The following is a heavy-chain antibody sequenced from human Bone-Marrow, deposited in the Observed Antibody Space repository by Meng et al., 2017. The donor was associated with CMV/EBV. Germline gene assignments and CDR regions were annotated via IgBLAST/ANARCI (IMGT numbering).Heavy chain of an antibody. CDR3: ARGYGLSIAARPDFDY. D-gene: IGHD6-6*01. Sequence: GESLKISCVASGFTFSSYWMHWVRQAPGKGLVWVSRINSDGSSTSYADSVKGRFTISRDNAKNTLYLQMNSLRAEDTAVYYCARGYGLSIAARPDFDYWGQGTLVTVSS. J-gene: IGHJ4*02. V-gene: IGHV3-74*01. CDR2: INSDGSST. CDR1: GFTFSSYW.